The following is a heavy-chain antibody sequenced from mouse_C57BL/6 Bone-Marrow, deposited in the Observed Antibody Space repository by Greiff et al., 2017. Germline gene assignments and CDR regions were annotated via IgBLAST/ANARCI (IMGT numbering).Heavy chain of an antibody. CDR2: IAPSDSYT. J-gene: IGHJ2*01. D-gene: IGHD1-1*01. Sequence: QVQLQQPGAELVMPGASVKLSCKASGYTFTSYWMHWVKQRPGQGLEWIGAIAPSDSYTNYNQKFKSKSTLPVDKSSSTASMQLSSLLSEDSAVYYCARESLYYYGPFDYWGQGTTLTVSS. CDR1: GYTFTSYW. CDR3: ARESLYYYGPFDY. V-gene: IGHV1-69*01.